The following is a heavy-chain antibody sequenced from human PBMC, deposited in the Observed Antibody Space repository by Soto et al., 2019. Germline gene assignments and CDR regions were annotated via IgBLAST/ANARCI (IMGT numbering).Heavy chain of an antibody. CDR2: ISYDGSNK. CDR3: ARESSDPSDSTGYHFDY. Sequence: RRLSFEASGFTFSSSAMHWVRQAPCKGLEWVAVISYDGSNKYYADAVKGRFTISRDNSKNTLYLQMNSLRAEDTAVYYCARESSDPSDSTGYHFDYWGQGTLVTI. J-gene: IGHJ4*02. V-gene: IGHV3-30-3*01. D-gene: IGHD3-22*01. CDR1: GFTFSSSA.